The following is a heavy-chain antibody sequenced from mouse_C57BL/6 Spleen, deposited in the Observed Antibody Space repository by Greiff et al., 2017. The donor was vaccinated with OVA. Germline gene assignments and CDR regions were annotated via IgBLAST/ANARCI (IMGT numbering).Heavy chain of an antibody. CDR3: ARSPYYYGSSYFDY. Sequence: QVQLQQSGAELVMPGASVKLSCKASGYTFTSYWMHWVKQRPGQGLEWIGEIDPSDSYTNYNQKFKGKSTLTVDKSSSTAYMQLSSLTSEDSAVYYCARSPYYYGSSYFDYWGQGTTLTVSS. CDR2: IDPSDSYT. D-gene: IGHD1-1*01. CDR1: GYTFTSYW. J-gene: IGHJ2*01. V-gene: IGHV1-69*01.